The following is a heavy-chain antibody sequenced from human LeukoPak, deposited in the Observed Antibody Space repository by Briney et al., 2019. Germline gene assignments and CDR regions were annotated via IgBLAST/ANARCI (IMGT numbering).Heavy chain of an antibody. CDR1: GFTFSSYG. J-gene: IGHJ3*02. Sequence: GGTLRLSCAASGFTFSSYGMSWVRQAPGEGLEWVSAISGSGGSTYYADSVKGRFTISRDNSKNTLYLQMNSLRAEDTAVYYCAKDLGGSSGYDAFDIWGQGTMVTVSS. D-gene: IGHD6-19*01. CDR3: AKDLGGSSGYDAFDI. CDR2: ISGSGGST. V-gene: IGHV3-23*01.